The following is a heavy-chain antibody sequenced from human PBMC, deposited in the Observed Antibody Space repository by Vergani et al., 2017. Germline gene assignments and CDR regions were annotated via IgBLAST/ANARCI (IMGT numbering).Heavy chain of an antibody. CDR2: IYHSGST. V-gene: IGHV4-38-2*01. Sequence: QVQLQQWGAGLLKPTETLSLTCAVSGYSISSGYYWGWIRQPPGKGLEWIGSIYHSGSTYYNPSLKSRVTISVDTSKNQFSLKLSSVTAADTAVYYCARAWRLGSSGYYPHFDYWGQGTLVTVSS. CDR3: ARAWRLGSSGYYPHFDY. D-gene: IGHD3-22*01. J-gene: IGHJ4*02. CDR1: GYSISSGYY.